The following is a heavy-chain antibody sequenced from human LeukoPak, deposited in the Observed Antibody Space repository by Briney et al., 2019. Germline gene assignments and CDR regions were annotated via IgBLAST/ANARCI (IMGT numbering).Heavy chain of an antibody. V-gene: IGHV4-39*07. CDR3: ARSNYDFWSGYSRPYFDY. D-gene: IGHD3-3*01. CDR2: IYYSGST. J-gene: IGHJ4*02. CDR1: GGSISSSSYY. Sequence: SETLSLTCTVSGGSISSSSYYWGWIRQPPGKGLEWIGSIYYSGSTYYNPSLKSRVTISVDTSKNQFSLKLSSVTAADTAVYYCARSNYDFWSGYSRPYFDYWGQGTLVTVSS.